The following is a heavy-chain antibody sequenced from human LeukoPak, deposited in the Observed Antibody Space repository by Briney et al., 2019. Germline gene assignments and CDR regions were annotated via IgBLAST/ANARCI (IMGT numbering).Heavy chain of an antibody. V-gene: IGHV3-7*01. J-gene: IGHJ4*02. D-gene: IGHD3-22*01. Sequence: GGSLRLSCAASGFTFSSYWMSWVRQAPGKGLEWVANIKQGGSEKYYVDSVKGRFTISRDNAKNSLFLQMNSLRAEDTAVYYCARYYYDSSGYYYDDYWGQGTLVTVSS. CDR3: ARYYYDSSGYYYDDY. CDR1: GFTFSSYW. CDR2: IKQGGSEK.